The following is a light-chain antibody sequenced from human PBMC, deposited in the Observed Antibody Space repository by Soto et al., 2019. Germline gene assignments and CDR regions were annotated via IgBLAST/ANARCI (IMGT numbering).Light chain of an antibody. CDR1: QSVSSN. J-gene: IGKJ1*01. CDR3: QQYNNWLWT. Sequence: EIVMTQSPATLSVSPGERATLSCRASQSVSSNLAWYQQKPGQAPRLPIYGASTRATGIPARFSGSGSGTEFTLTISSLQSEDFAVYYCQQYNNWLWTFGQGTKVVIK. V-gene: IGKV3-15*01. CDR2: GAS.